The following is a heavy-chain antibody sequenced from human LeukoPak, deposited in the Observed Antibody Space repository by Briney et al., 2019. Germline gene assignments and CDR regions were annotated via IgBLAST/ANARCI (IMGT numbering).Heavy chain of an antibody. D-gene: IGHD3-22*01. J-gene: IGHJ4*02. V-gene: IGHV3-23*01. Sequence: QPGGSLRLSCAASGFTFSTHAMSWVRQAPGKGLEWVSAISGSGGSTYYADSVKGRFTISRDNSKNTLYLQMNSLRAEDTAVYYCAKVWRPSYYYDSSGYYYGSNSGDYWGQGTLVTVSS. CDR3: AKVWRPSYYYDSSGYYYGSNSGDY. CDR1: GFTFSTHA. CDR2: ISGSGGST.